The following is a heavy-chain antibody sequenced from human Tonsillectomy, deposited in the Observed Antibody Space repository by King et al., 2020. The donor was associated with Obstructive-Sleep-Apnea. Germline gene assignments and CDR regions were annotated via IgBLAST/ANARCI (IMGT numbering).Heavy chain of an antibody. Sequence: EVQLVQSGGGLVQPGGSLRLSCAASGFSVSGYWMSWVRQAPGKGLEWVANIKQDGSEKYYVDSVKGRFTISRDNAKNSLYLQMNSLRAADTAVYYCARVWYHLPPLLGYYYGMDVWGQGTTDTVSS. CDR2: IKQDGSEK. J-gene: IGHJ6*02. CDR1: GFSVSGYW. V-gene: IGHV3-7*03. CDR3: ARVWYHLPPLLGYYYGMDV. D-gene: IGHD2-2*01.